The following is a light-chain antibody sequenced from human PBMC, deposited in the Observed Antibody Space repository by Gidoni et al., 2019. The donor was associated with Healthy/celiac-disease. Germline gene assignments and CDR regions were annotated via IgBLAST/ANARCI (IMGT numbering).Light chain of an antibody. Sequence: EIVMTQSPATLSVSPGERATLSCRASQSVSSNLAWYQQKPGQAPRRLIYGASTRATGIPARFSGSGSGTEFTLTISSLQSEDFAVYYCQQYNNWPPVTFGPGTKVDIK. J-gene: IGKJ3*01. CDR2: GAS. CDR1: QSVSSN. V-gene: IGKV3-15*01. CDR3: QQYNNWPPVT.